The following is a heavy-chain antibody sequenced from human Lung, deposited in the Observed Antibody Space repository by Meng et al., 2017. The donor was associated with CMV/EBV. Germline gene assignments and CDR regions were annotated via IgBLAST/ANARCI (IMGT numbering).Heavy chain of an antibody. CDR3: AKWMVPAYYFEY. J-gene: IGHJ4*02. D-gene: IGHD6-19*01. CDR1: GFTFSSYG. CDR2: IRYDGSNK. Sequence: GGSXRLXCAASGFTFSSYGMHWVRQAPGKGLEWVAFIRYDGSNKYYADSVKGRFTISRDNSKNTLYLQMNSLRAEDTAVYYCAKWMVPAYYFEYWGQGTXVNGAS. V-gene: IGHV3-30*02.